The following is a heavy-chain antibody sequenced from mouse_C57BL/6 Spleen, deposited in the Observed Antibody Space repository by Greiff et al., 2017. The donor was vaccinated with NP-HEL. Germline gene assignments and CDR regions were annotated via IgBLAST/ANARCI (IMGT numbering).Heavy chain of an antibody. J-gene: IGHJ2*01. CDR3: ARNDYDGVYYFDY. D-gene: IGHD2-4*01. CDR1: GYTFTSYG. V-gene: IGHV1-81*01. Sequence: QVQLKQSGAELARPGASVKLSCKASGYTFTSYGISWVKQRTGQGLEWIGEIYPRSGNTYYNEKLKGKATLTADKSSSTAYMELRSLTSEDSAVYFCARNDYDGVYYFDYWGQGTTLTVSS. CDR2: IYPRSGNT.